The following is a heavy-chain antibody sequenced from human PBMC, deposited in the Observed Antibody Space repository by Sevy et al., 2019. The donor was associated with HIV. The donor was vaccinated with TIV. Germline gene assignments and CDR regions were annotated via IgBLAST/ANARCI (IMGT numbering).Heavy chain of an antibody. CDR1: GFIFSTYG. D-gene: IGHD6-13*01. CDR3: VSGASIAAAGNFAY. CDR2: IWYDGSSQ. J-gene: IGHJ4*02. V-gene: IGHV3-33*08. Sequence: GGSLRLSCAASGFIFSTYGMHWVRQAPGKGLEWVALIWYDGSSQDYADSVQGRFTISRDNSKNTLDLQMNSLRGEDTAVYYCVSGASIAAAGNFAYWGQGTLVTVSS.